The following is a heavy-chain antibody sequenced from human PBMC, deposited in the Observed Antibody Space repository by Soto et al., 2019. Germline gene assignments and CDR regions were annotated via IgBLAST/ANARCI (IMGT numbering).Heavy chain of an antibody. V-gene: IGHV4-59*08. CDR1: GGSISSYY. Sequence: SETLSLTCTVSGGSISSYYWSWIRQPPGKGLEWIGYIYYSGSTNYNPSLKSRVTISVDTSKNQFSLKLSSVTAADTAVYYCARGYYYDSSGYYYDGGVAFDIWGQGTMVTVSS. CDR2: IYYSGST. CDR3: ARGYYYDSSGYYYDGGVAFDI. D-gene: IGHD3-22*01. J-gene: IGHJ3*02.